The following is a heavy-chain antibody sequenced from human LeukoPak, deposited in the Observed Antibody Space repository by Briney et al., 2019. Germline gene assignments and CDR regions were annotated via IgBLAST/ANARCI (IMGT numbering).Heavy chain of an antibody. D-gene: IGHD3-22*01. Sequence: GGSLRLSCAASGFTFSSYGMHWVRQAPGKGLEWVAVIWYDGSNKYYADSVKGRFTISRDNSKNTLYLQMNSLRAEDTAVYYCAKLYGIRYYDSSGYPDYWGQGTLVTVSS. CDR1: GFTFSSYG. J-gene: IGHJ4*02. CDR2: IWYDGSNK. CDR3: AKLYGIRYYDSSGYPDY. V-gene: IGHV3-30*02.